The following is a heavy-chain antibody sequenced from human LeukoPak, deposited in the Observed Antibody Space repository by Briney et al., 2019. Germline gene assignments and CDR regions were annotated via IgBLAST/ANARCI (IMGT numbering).Heavy chain of an antibody. D-gene: IGHD3-16*01. CDR1: GFTFSDYY. CDR3: ARDGGHTGDDAFDI. J-gene: IGHJ3*02. V-gene: IGHV3-11*01. CDR2: ISSSCSTI. Sequence: GGSLTLSCTASGFTFSDYYMSWIRQAPGQGLEWVSYISSSCSTIYYADSVKGRFTISRDNAKNSLYLQMNSLRGEDTAEYYCARDGGHTGDDAFDIWGQGTMVTVSS.